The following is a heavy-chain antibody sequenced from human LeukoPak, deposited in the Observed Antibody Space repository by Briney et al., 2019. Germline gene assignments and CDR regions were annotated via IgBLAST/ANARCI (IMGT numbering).Heavy chain of an antibody. CDR3: TTEDRSGPTPDY. J-gene: IGHJ4*02. Sequence: GGSLRLSCAASGFTFSSYAMHWVRQAPGKGLEWVAVISYDGSNKYYADSVKGRFTISRDNSKNTLYLQMNTLKTEDTAVYYCTTEDRSGPTPDYWGQGTLVTVSS. V-gene: IGHV3-30*04. D-gene: IGHD2-15*01. CDR1: GFTFSSYA. CDR2: ISYDGSNK.